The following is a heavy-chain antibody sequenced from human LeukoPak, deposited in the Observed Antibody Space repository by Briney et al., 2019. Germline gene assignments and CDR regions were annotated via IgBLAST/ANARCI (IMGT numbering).Heavy chain of an antibody. V-gene: IGHV3-21*01. Sequence: GGTLRLSCAASGFNFRSHGLSWVRQSPGKGLEWVSSISTTSTYIYYADSVRGRFLISRDNAKNSLSLQMTSLRAEDTAVYFCTRAKQWNYYFDYWGQGTLVTVSS. CDR1: GFNFRSHG. J-gene: IGHJ4*02. CDR3: TRAKQWNYYFDY. CDR2: ISTTSTYI. D-gene: IGHD1-7*01.